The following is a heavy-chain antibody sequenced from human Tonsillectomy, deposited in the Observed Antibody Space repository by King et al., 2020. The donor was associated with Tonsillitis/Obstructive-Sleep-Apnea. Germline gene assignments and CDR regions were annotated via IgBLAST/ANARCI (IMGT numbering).Heavy chain of an antibody. J-gene: IGHJ4*02. Sequence: VQLVESGGGLIKPGGSLRLSCAASGFTFSSYSMNWVRQAPGKGLEWVSSISSSSIYIYYADSVRGRFTISRDNAKNSLYLQMNSLRAEDTAVYYCARGFLEWLPLDYWGQGTLVTVSS. V-gene: IGHV3-21*01. CDR2: ISSSSIYI. D-gene: IGHD3-3*01. CDR1: GFTFSSYS. CDR3: ARGFLEWLPLDY.